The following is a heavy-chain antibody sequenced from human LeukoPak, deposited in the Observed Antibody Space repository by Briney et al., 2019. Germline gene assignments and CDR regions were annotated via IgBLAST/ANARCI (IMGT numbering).Heavy chain of an antibody. J-gene: IGHJ4*02. D-gene: IGHD3-22*01. CDR2: ISYDGSNK. CDR1: GFTFSSYG. V-gene: IGHV3-30*18. CDR3: AKEQVDYYDSSGYYY. Sequence: GGSLRLSCAASGFTFSSYGMHWVRQAPGKGLEWVAIISYDGSNKYYADSVKGRFTISRDNSKNTLYLQMNSLRAEDTAVYYCAKEQVDYYDSSGYYYWGQGTLVTVSS.